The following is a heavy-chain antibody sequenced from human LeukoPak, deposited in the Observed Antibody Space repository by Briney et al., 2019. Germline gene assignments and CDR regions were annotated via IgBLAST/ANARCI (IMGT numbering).Heavy chain of an antibody. Sequence: SETLSLTCAVSGGSISSSNWWSWVRQPPGKGLEWIGEFYHSGSTNYNPSLKSRVTISVDKSKNQFSLKLSSVTAADTAVYYCATSYGDYVSDDAFDIWGQGTMVTVSS. CDR2: FYHSGST. CDR1: GGSISSSNW. J-gene: IGHJ3*02. CDR3: ATSYGDYVSDDAFDI. D-gene: IGHD4-17*01. V-gene: IGHV4-4*02.